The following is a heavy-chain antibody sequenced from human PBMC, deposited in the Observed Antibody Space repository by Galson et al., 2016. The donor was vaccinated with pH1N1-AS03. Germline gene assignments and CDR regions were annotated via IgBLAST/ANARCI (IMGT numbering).Heavy chain of an antibody. Sequence: SVKVSCKASGGTFGSYAINWVRQAPGQGLEWLGGIVTIFGTPTYAPKFQGRLTIRADDSTSTGYMVMSGLTLDDTAMYFCARVGDPLGTWGQGTMVTVSS. CDR1: GGTFGSYA. V-gene: IGHV1-69*13. CDR2: IVTIFGTP. J-gene: IGHJ3*01. CDR3: ARVGDPLGT. D-gene: IGHD3-10*01.